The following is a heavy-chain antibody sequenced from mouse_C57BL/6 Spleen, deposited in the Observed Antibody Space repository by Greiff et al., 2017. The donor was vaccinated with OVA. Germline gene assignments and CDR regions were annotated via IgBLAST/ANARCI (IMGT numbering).Heavy chain of an antibody. CDR1: GYTFTSYW. CDR3: ARGDTVGKDY. CDR2: IDPSDSYT. Sequence: QVQLQQPGAELVMPGASVKLSCKASGYTFTSYWMHWVKQRPGQGLEWIGEIDPSDSYTNYNQKFKGKSTLTVDKSSSTAYMQLSSLTSEDSAVYYCARGDTVGKDYWGKGTTLTVSS. D-gene: IGHD1-1*01. J-gene: IGHJ2*01. V-gene: IGHV1-69*01.